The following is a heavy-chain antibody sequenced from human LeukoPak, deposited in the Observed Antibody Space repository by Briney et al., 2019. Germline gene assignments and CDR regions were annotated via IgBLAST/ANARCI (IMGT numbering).Heavy chain of an antibody. J-gene: IGHJ6*02. CDR1: GFTFSSYW. CDR3: AREGASGWYPHYYYYGMDV. Sequence: GGSLRLSCAASGFTFSSYWMHWVRQAPGKGLVWVSRINIDGSSTNYVDSVKGRFTISRDNAKNTVSLQMNSLRAEDTAVYYCAREGASGWYPHYYYYGMDVWGQGTTVTVSS. CDR2: INIDGSST. D-gene: IGHD6-19*01. V-gene: IGHV3-74*01.